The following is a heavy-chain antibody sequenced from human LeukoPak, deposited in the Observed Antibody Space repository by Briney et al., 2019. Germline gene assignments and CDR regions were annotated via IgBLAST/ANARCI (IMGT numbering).Heavy chain of an antibody. CDR1: EFTFSSYG. Sequence: GGSLRLSCAASEFTFSSYGMHWVRQAPGKGLEWVAVIWYDGSNKYYADSVKGRFTISRDNSKNTLYLQMNSLRAEDTAVYYCAKDWEVITAIYYFDYWGQGTLVTVSS. J-gene: IGHJ4*02. D-gene: IGHD3-22*01. CDR3: AKDWEVITAIYYFDY. CDR2: IWYDGSNK. V-gene: IGHV3-33*06.